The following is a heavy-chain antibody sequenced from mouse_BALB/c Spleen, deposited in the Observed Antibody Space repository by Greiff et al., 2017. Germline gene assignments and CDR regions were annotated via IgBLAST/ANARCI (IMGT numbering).Heavy chain of an antibody. Sequence: EVQLQQSGAELVKPGASVKLSCTASGFNIKDTYMHWVKQRPEQGLEWIGRIDPANGNTKYDPKFQGKATITADTSSNTAYLQLSSLTSEDTAVYYCASALYYCSAYWGQGTSVTVSA. V-gene: IGHV14-3*02. CDR2: IDPANGNT. CDR1: GFNIKDTY. CDR3: ASALYYCSAY. D-gene: IGHD1-1*01. J-gene: IGHJ4*01.